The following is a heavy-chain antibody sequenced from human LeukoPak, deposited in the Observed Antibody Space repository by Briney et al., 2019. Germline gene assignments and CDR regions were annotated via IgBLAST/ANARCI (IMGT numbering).Heavy chain of an antibody. CDR1: GFTFSSYW. D-gene: IGHD5-24*01. V-gene: IGHV3-7*01. J-gene: IGHJ4*02. CDR3: AREADDGVYYFDY. CDR2: IKQDGSEK. Sequence: PGGSLRLSCAASGFTFSSYWMSWVRQAPGKGLEWVANIKQDGSEKYYVDSVKGRFTISRDNAKNSLYLQINSLRAEDTAVYYCAREADDGVYYFDYWGQGTLVTVSS.